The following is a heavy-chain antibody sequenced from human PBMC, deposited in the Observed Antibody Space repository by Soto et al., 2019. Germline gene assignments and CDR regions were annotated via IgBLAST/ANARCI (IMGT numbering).Heavy chain of an antibody. CDR3: ARESEDLTSNFDY. CDR2: ISSTTNYI. J-gene: IGHJ4*02. CDR1: GLTFTRDS. V-gene: IGHV3-21*06. Sequence: EVQLVQSGGGLVKPGGSLRLSCAASGLTFTRDSMNWVRQAPGKWLEWVSSISSTTNYIYYGDSMKGRFTISRDNAKNSLYLEMNSLRAEDTAVYYCARESEDLTSNFDYWGQGTLVTVSS.